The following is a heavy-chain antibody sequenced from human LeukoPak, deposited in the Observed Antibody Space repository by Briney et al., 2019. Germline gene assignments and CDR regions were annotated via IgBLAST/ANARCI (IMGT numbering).Heavy chain of an antibody. Sequence: PGGSLRLSCAASGFTFSSYAMSWVRQAPGKGLEWVSAISGSGGSTYYADSVKGRFTISRDNSKNTLYLQMNSLRAEDTAVYYCAKTRGPAIAAAGIFDYWGQGTLVTVSS. CDR3: AKTRGPAIAAAGIFDY. CDR1: GFTFSSYA. V-gene: IGHV3-23*01. J-gene: IGHJ4*02. CDR2: ISGSGGST. D-gene: IGHD6-13*01.